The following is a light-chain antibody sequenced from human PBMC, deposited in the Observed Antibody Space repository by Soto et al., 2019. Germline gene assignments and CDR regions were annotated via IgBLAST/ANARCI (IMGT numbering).Light chain of an antibody. CDR1: QGISSN. J-gene: IGKJ4*01. Sequence: DIQLTQSPSFLSASVGDRVTITCRASQGISSNLAWYQQKPGKAPKLLIYAASTLQSGVPSRFSGSDSGTEFTLTISSLQPEDFATYYCQQLNTYPFTFGGGTKVEIK. CDR2: AAS. CDR3: QQLNTYPFT. V-gene: IGKV1-9*01.